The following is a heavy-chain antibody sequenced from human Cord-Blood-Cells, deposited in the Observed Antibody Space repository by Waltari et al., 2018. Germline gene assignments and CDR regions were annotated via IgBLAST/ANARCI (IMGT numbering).Heavy chain of an antibody. V-gene: IGHV1-24*01. D-gene: IGHD2-15*01. Sequence: QVQLVQSGAEVKKPGASVKVSCKVSGYTLTELSMHWVRKAPGKGLEWMGGFDPEDGETIYAQKFQGRVTMTEDTSTDTAYMELSSLRSEDTAVYYCATVRSGVVVVVAATDAFDIWGQGTMVTVSS. CDR1: GYTLTELS. J-gene: IGHJ3*02. CDR2: FDPEDGET. CDR3: ATVRSGVVVVVAATDAFDI.